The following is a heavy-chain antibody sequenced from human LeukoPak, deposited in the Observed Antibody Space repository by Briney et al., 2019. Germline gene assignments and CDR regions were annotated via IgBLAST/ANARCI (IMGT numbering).Heavy chain of an antibody. CDR2: IIPILGIA. J-gene: IGHJ6*02. CDR3: AREPPVSAANRVNGMDV. Sequence: SVKVSCKASGGTFSSYAISWVRQAPGQGLEWMGRIIPILGIANYAQKFQGRVTVTADKSTSTAYMELRSLRSDDTAVYYCAREPPVSAANRVNGMDVWGQGTTVTVSS. D-gene: IGHD2-2*01. V-gene: IGHV1-69*04. CDR1: GGTFSSYA.